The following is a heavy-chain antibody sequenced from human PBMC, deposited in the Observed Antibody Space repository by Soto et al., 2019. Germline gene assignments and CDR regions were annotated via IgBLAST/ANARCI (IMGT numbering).Heavy chain of an antibody. D-gene: IGHD6-6*01. V-gene: IGHV1-8*01. CDR2: MNPNSGNT. CDR1: GYTFTSYD. J-gene: IGHJ6*02. Sequence: QVQLVQSGAEVKKPGASVKVSCKASGYTFTSYDINWVRQATGQGLEWMGWMNPNSGNTDYAQKFQGRVTMTRNTSISTAYMELSSLRSEETAVYYCARRGLSISCTFRYHYYGMDVWGQGTTVTVSS. CDR3: ARRGLSISCTFRYHYYGMDV.